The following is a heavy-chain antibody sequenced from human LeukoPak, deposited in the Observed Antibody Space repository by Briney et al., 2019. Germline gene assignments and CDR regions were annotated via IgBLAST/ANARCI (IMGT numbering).Heavy chain of an antibody. CDR1: GFTFSTFA. V-gene: IGHV3-23*01. Sequence: GGSLRLSCAASGFTFSTFAMIWVRQPPGKGLEWVSSIFPSGGEIHYADSVRGRFTISRDNSKSTLSLQMNSLRAEDTAIYYCATYRQVLLRFESWGQGTLVTVSS. CDR3: ATYRQVLLRFES. J-gene: IGHJ4*02. CDR2: IFPSGGEI. D-gene: IGHD2-8*02.